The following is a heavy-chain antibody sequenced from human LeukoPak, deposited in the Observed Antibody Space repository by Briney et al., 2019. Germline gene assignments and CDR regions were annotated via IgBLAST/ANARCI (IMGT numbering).Heavy chain of an antibody. J-gene: IGHJ6*02. V-gene: IGHV3-21*04. CDR2: ISGSSGDI. Sequence: PGGSLRLSCAASGFTFSSYAMSWVRQAPGKGLEWVSYISGSSGDIYFADSVKGRFTISRDNARNLVYLQMGSLRAEDTALYYCARGHYGLDVWGQGTTVIVSS. CDR1: GFTFSSYA. D-gene: IGHD3-10*01. CDR3: ARGHYGLDV.